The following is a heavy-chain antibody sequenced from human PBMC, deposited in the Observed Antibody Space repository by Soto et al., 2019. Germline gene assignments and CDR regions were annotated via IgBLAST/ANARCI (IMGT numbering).Heavy chain of an antibody. J-gene: IGHJ3*02. CDR1: GFSLSTSGVG. V-gene: IGHV2-5*01. D-gene: IGHD2-15*01. CDR2: IYWNDDK. CDR3: AHRRDIVVVVAASGAFDI. Sequence: SGPTLVNPTQTLTLTCTFSGFSLSTSGVGVGWIRQPPGKALEWLALIYWNDDKRYSPSLKSRLTITRDTSKNQVVLTMTNMDPVDTATYYCAHRRDIVVVVAASGAFDIWGQGTMVTV.